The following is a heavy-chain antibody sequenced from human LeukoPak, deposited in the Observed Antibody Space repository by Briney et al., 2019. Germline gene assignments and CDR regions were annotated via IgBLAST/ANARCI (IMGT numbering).Heavy chain of an antibody. J-gene: IGHJ6*03. V-gene: IGHV4-30-2*01. CDR2: VYHSGSA. D-gene: IGHD2-2*01. CDR3: ARRSPSAFYMDV. CDR1: GGSISSGGYY. Sequence: PSETLSLTCTVSGGSISSGGYYWGWLRRPPGKGLEWIGCVYHSGSAYYNPSLKSRVTISVDRSQNQFSLRLSSVTAADTAVYYCARRSPSAFYMDVWGRGTTVTVSS.